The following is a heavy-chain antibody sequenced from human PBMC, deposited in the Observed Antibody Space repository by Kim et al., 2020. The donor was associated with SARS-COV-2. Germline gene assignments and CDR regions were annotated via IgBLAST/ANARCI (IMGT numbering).Heavy chain of an antibody. V-gene: IGHV4-34*01. Sequence: SETLSLTCAVYCGSFSGYYWSWIRQPPGKGLEWIGEINHSGSTNYNPSLKSRVTISVDTSKNQFSLKLSSVTAADTAVYYCARGYSSGWYPQLGRSDYWGQGTLVTVSS. CDR1: CGSFSGYY. J-gene: IGHJ4*02. CDR2: INHSGST. D-gene: IGHD6-19*01. CDR3: ARGYSSGWYPQLGRSDY.